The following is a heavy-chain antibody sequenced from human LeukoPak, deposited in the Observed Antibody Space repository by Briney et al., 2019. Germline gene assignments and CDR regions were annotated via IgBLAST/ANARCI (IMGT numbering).Heavy chain of an antibody. D-gene: IGHD6-19*01. CDR2: ISGSGGST. CDR1: GFTFSSYG. CDR3: ASVLAVAGSFDY. Sequence: GGSLRLSCAASGFTFSSYGMSWVRQAPGKGLEWVSAISGSGGSTYCADSVKGRFTISRDNSKNTLYLQMNSLRAEDTAVYYCASVLAVAGSFDYWGQGTLVTVSS. J-gene: IGHJ4*02. V-gene: IGHV3-23*01.